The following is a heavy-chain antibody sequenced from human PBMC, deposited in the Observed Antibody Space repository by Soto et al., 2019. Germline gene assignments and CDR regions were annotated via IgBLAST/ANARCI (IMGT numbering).Heavy chain of an antibody. CDR2: IYPGDSDT. Sequence: XESLKVSWKSSGNSCTSYWSGWVLQMPGKGLEWMGIIYPGDSDTRYSPSFQGQVTISADKSISTAYLQWSSLKASDTAMYYCARGPPHGSGTYAPPYYYYGMDVWGQGTTVTVSS. V-gene: IGHV5-51*01. CDR3: ARGPPHGSGTYAPPYYYYGMDV. CDR1: GNSCTSYW. J-gene: IGHJ6*02. D-gene: IGHD3-10*01.